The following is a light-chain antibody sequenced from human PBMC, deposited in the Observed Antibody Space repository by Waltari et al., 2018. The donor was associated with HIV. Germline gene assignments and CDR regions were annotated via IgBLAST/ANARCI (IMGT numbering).Light chain of an antibody. Sequence: QSALTQPPSASGSLGQSVTISCTGTSSDVGGYNYVSWYQQYPGEAPKLIIYDVNTRPSGFPDRFSGSKSGNTASLTVSGLQGEDEAQYYCSAYAGSNNLVLFGGGTKLTVL. V-gene: IGLV2-8*01. CDR3: SAYAGSNNLVL. CDR1: SSDVGGYNY. CDR2: DVN. J-gene: IGLJ2*01.